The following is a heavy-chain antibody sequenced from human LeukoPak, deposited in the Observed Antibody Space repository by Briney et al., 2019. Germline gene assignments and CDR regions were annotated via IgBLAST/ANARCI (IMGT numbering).Heavy chain of an antibody. Sequence: PSETLSLTCTVSGGSISSYYWSWIRQPPGKGLEWIGYIHYSGSTNYNPSLKSRVTMSVDTSKNQFSLKLSSVTAADTAVYYCARDGIGYYYDSSGYYTGADIWGQGTMVTASS. V-gene: IGHV4-59*01. D-gene: IGHD3-22*01. CDR2: IHYSGST. CDR1: GGSISSYY. J-gene: IGHJ3*02. CDR3: ARDGIGYYYDSSGYYTGADI.